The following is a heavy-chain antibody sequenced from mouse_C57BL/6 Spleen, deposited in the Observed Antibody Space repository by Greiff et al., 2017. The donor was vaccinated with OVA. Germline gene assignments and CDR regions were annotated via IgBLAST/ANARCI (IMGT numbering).Heavy chain of an antibody. CDR1: GYTFTDYY. CDR3: ARGLGREGFDY. D-gene: IGHD4-1*01. CDR2: INPNNGGT. J-gene: IGHJ2*01. Sequence: EVQLQQSGPELVKPGASVKISCKASGYTFTDYYMNWVKQSHGKSLEWIGDINPNNGGTSYNQKFKGKATLTVDKSSSTAYMELRSLTSEDSAVYYCARGLGREGFDYWGQGTTLTVSS. V-gene: IGHV1-26*01.